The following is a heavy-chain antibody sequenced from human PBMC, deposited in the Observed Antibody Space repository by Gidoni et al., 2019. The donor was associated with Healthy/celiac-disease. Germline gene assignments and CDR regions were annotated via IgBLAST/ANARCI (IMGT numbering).Heavy chain of an antibody. CDR2: IKQDGSEK. D-gene: IGHD2-2*01. CDR1: GFTFSSYW. V-gene: IGHV3-7*01. Sequence: EVQLVESGGGLVQPGGSLRLSCAASGFTFSSYWMSWVRQAPGKGLEWGANIKQDGSEKYYVDSVKGRFTISRDNAKNSLYLQMNSLRAEDTAVYYCAREIGYCSSTSCYDGKDYYYYMDVWGKGTTVTVSS. CDR3: AREIGYCSSTSCYDGKDYYYYMDV. J-gene: IGHJ6*03.